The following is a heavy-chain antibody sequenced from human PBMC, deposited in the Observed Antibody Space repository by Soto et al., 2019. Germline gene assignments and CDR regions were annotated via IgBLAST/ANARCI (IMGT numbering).Heavy chain of an antibody. Sequence: GGSLRLSCAASGFTFSSYAMHWVRQAPGKGLEWVAVISYDGSNKYYADSVKGRFTISRDNSKNTLYLQMNSLRAEDTAVYYCARDLSRITGTKPTGYYYYGMDVWGQGTTVTVSS. CDR3: ARDLSRITGTKPTGYYYYGMDV. J-gene: IGHJ6*02. CDR1: GFTFSSYA. CDR2: ISYDGSNK. D-gene: IGHD1-7*01. V-gene: IGHV3-30-3*01.